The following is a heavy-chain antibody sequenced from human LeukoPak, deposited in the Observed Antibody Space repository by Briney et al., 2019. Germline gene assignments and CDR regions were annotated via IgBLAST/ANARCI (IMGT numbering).Heavy chain of an antibody. J-gene: IGHJ4*02. CDR3: ARVSSITMKDLLDY. Sequence: ASVKVSCKASGYTFTGYYMHWVRQAPGQGLEWMGWINPNSGGANYAQKFQGRVTMTRDTSISTAYMELSRMRSDDTAVYYCARVSSITMKDLLDYWGQGALVTVSS. D-gene: IGHD3-22*01. CDR2: INPNSGGA. CDR1: GYTFTGYY. V-gene: IGHV1-2*02.